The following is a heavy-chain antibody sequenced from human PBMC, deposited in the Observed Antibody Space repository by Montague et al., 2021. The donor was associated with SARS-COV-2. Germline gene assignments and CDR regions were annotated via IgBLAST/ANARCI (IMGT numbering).Heavy chain of an antibody. Sequence: SLRISCAASGFTFSSYAMSWVRQAPGKGLEWVSAISGSGGSTYYADSVKGRFTISRDNSKNTLYLQMNSLGAEDTAVYYCAKDWELRYFDWLSHGWFDPWGQGTLVTVSS. CDR2: ISGSGGST. V-gene: IGHV3-23*01. D-gene: IGHD3-9*01. CDR1: GFTFSSYA. J-gene: IGHJ5*02. CDR3: AKDWELRYFDWLSHGWFDP.